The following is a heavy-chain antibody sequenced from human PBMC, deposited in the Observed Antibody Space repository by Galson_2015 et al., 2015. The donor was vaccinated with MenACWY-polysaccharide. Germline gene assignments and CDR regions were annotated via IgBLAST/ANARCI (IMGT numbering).Heavy chain of an antibody. CDR1: GFSFRTYS. CDR3: VRDEGPYCSSTSCTPGRFDP. CDR2: IRTEGDST. J-gene: IGHJ5*02. Sequence: SLRLSCAGSGFSFRTYSMNWVRQAPGEGLEWVSYIRTEGDSTHYADSVKGRFTVSRDNAKDSMYLQMNSLRDEDTAVYYCVRDEGPYCSSTSCTPGRFDPWGQGTLVTVSS. V-gene: IGHV3-48*02. D-gene: IGHD2-2*01.